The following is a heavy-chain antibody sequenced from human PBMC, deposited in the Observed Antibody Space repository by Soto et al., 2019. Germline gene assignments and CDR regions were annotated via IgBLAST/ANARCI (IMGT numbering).Heavy chain of an antibody. Sequence: EVQLVESGGGLVKPGGSLRLSCAASGFTFSSYSVNWVRQAPGKGLEWVSSISSSSSYIYYADSVKGRFTISRDNAKNSLYLQMNSLRAEDTAVYYCARDANCGGDCPPPSWFDPWGQGTLVTVSS. J-gene: IGHJ5*02. CDR3: ARDANCGGDCPPPSWFDP. V-gene: IGHV3-21*01. CDR2: ISSSSSYI. CDR1: GFTFSSYS. D-gene: IGHD2-21*02.